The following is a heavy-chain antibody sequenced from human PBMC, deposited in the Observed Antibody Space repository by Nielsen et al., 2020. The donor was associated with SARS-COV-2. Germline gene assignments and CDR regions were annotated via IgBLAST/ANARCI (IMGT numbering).Heavy chain of an antibody. D-gene: IGHD3-22*01. V-gene: IGHV4-34*01. CDR1: GGSFSGYY. J-gene: IGHJ4*02. Sequence: GSLRLSCAVYGGSFSGYYWSWIRQPPGKGLEWIGEINHSGSTNYNPSLKSRVTISVDTSKNQFSLKLSSVTAADTAVYYCARGLVYYYDSSGYPYYYFDYWGQGTLVTVFS. CDR3: ARGLVYYYDSSGYPYYYFDY. CDR2: INHSGST.